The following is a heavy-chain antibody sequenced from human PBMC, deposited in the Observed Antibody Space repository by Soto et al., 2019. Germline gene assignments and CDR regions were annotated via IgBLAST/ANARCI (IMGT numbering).Heavy chain of an antibody. CDR2: IRSKAYGGTT. J-gene: IGHJ6*02. Sequence: PGGSLRLSCTASGFTFGDYAVSWVRQAPGKGLEWVGFIRSKAYGGTTEYAASVKGRFTISREDSKSIAYLQMNSLETEDTAVYYCTREEGLYTSGPFDYYYGLDGWGQGTTVTVSS. V-gene: IGHV3-49*04. CDR1: GFTFGDYA. D-gene: IGHD2-2*02. CDR3: TREEGLYTSGPFDYYYGLDG.